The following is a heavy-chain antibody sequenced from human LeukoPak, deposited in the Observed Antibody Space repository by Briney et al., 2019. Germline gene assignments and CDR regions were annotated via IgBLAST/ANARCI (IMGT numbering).Heavy chain of an antibody. J-gene: IGHJ4*02. Sequence: ASVKVSCKASGYTFTSYGISWVRQAPGQELEWMGWISAYNGNTNYAQKLQGRVTMTTDTSTSTAYMELRSLRSDDTAVYYCARDGLGYYDSSGYDYWGQGTLVTVSS. D-gene: IGHD3-22*01. CDR3: ARDGLGYYDSSGYDY. CDR1: GYTFTSYG. V-gene: IGHV1-18*01. CDR2: ISAYNGNT.